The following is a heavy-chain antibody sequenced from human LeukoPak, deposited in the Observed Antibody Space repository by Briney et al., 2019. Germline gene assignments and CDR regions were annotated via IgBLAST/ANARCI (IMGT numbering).Heavy chain of an antibody. Sequence: GGSLRLSCAASGFTFSSYGMHWVRQAPGKGLEWVAFIRYDGSNKYYADSVKGRFTISRDNSKNTLYLQMNSLRAEDTAVYYCAKDSKFLDQLLNLYYYYYYMDVWGKGTTVTVSS. CDR2: IRYDGSNK. D-gene: IGHD2-2*01. CDR1: GFTFSSYG. J-gene: IGHJ6*03. CDR3: AKDSKFLDQLLNLYYYYYYMDV. V-gene: IGHV3-30*02.